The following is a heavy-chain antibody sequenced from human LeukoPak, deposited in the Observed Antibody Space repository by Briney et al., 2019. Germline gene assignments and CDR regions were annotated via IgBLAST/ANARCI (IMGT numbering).Heavy chain of an antibody. CDR2: INTDGSNT. Sequence: GGSLRLSCAASGFTFSTYWMHWVRQAPGKGLVWVSRINTDGSNTNYADSVKGRFTISRGNAKNTLYLQMNSLRAEDTAVYYCARGAGTIFGVIIPSNYMDVWGKGTTVTVSS. CDR1: GFTFSTYW. D-gene: IGHD3-3*01. CDR3: ARGAGTIFGVIIPSNYMDV. J-gene: IGHJ6*03. V-gene: IGHV3-74*01.